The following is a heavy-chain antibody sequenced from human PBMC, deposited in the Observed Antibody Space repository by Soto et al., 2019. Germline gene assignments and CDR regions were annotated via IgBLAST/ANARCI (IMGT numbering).Heavy chain of an antibody. Sequence: RLSCAASGFTFSSNGMHWVRQAPGKGLEWVAVIWYDGSNKYYADSVEGRFTISRDNSKNTLYLQMNSLRAEDTAVYYCARWGNNKKLDYWGQGTLVTVSS. D-gene: IGHD3-16*01. CDR2: IWYDGSNK. V-gene: IGHV3-33*01. CDR1: GFTFSSNG. CDR3: ARWGNNKKLDY. J-gene: IGHJ4*02.